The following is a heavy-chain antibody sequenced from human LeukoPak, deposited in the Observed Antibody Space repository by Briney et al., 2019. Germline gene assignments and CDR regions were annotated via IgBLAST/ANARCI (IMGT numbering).Heavy chain of an antibody. CDR2: IYYSGST. Sequence: SETLSLTCTVSGGSISSYYWSWIRQPPGKGLEWIGYIYYSGSTNYNPSLKSRVTISVDTSKNQFSLKLSSVTAADTAVYYCARRLTVAQWYFDLWGRGTLVTVSS. J-gene: IGHJ2*01. D-gene: IGHD2-8*01. V-gene: IGHV4-59*01. CDR3: ARRLTVAQWYFDL. CDR1: GGSISSYY.